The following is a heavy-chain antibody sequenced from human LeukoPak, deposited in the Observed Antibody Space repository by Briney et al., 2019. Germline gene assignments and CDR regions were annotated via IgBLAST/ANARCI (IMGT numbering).Heavy chain of an antibody. V-gene: IGHV2-5*02. CDR1: VFSLSTSGVG. CDR3: AHRLKYGDYIYFDY. Sequence: SGPTLVKPTQTLTLTCTFSVFSLSTSGVGVGWIRQPPGTALEWLALIYWDDDKRYSPSLKSRLTITKDTSKSQVVLTMTNMDPVDTATYYCAHRLKYGDYIYFDYWGQGTLVTVSS. D-gene: IGHD4-17*01. CDR2: IYWDDDK. J-gene: IGHJ4*02.